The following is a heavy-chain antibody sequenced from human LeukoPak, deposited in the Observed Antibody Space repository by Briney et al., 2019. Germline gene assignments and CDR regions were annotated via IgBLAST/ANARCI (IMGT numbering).Heavy chain of an antibody. CDR1: GFTFSRYG. CDR2: ISGSGGRT. Sequence: GGSLRPSCAASGFTFSRYGMSWVRQAPGKGLGWVSAISGSGGRTYYADSVKGRFTISRDNSKNTLYLQMNSLRAEDTAVYNCAKGDFYGSGRDYYYYMDVWGKGTTVTISS. D-gene: IGHD3-10*01. CDR3: AKGDFYGSGRDYYYYMDV. V-gene: IGHV3-23*01. J-gene: IGHJ6*03.